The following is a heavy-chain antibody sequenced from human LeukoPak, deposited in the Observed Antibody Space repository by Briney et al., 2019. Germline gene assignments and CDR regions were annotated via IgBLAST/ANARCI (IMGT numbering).Heavy chain of an antibody. CDR1: GHTFTSYD. J-gene: IGHJ3*02. V-gene: IGHV1-8*01. CDR2: MNPNNGNT. Sequence: ASVKVSCKASGHTFTSYDINWVRQATGQGLEWMGWMNPNNGNTGYAQKFQGRVTMTRNTSISTAYMELSSLRSEDTAVYYCARDRSSILWFGERHADAFDIWGQGTMVTVSS. CDR3: ARDRSSILWFGERHADAFDI. D-gene: IGHD3-10*01.